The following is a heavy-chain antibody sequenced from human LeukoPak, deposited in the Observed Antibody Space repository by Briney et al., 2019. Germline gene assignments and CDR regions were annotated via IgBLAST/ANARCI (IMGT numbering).Heavy chain of an antibody. CDR1: GFTVGSNY. D-gene: IGHD3-9*01. Sequence: PGGSLRLSCAASGFTVGSNYMSWVRQAPGKGLEWVSVIHSGGSTYYADSVKGRFTISRDNAKNSLYLQMNSLRAEDTAVYYCARGSSPYYDILTGYSNFDYWGQGTLVTVSS. CDR3: ARGSSPYYDILTGYSNFDY. V-gene: IGHV3-66*01. J-gene: IGHJ4*02. CDR2: IHSGGST.